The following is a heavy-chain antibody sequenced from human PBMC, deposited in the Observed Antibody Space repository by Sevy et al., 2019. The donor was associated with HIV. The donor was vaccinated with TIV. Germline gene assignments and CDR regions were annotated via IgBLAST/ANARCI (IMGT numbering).Heavy chain of an antibody. Sequence: SETLSLICTVSGGSISSSSYYWGWIRQPPGKGLEWIAIIYYSGSTYYNPSLKSRVTIFVDTSKNHFSLDLSPVTASDTAHYYCARLRLSAGVKTGSYYFDYWGQGTLVTVSS. V-gene: IGHV4-39*02. CDR1: GGSISSSSYY. CDR3: ARLRLSAGVKTGSYYFDY. D-gene: IGHD1-1*01. J-gene: IGHJ4*02. CDR2: IYYSGST.